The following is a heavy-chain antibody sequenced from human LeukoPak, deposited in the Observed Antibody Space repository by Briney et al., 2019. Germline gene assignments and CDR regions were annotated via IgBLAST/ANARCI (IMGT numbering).Heavy chain of an antibody. CDR1: GGSIRSGDYF. Sequence: SETLSLTCTVSGGSIRSGDYFWSWIRQPPGKGLEWIGYIYYSGSTNYNPSLKSRVTISVDTSKNQFSLKLSSVTAADTAVYYCASGVGPRSGSYYGYWGQGTLVTVSS. CDR3: ASGVGPRSGSYYGY. D-gene: IGHD1-26*01. V-gene: IGHV4-61*08. J-gene: IGHJ4*02. CDR2: IYYSGST.